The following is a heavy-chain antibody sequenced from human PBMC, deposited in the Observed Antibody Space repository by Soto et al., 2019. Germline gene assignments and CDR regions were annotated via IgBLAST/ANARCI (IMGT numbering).Heavy chain of an antibody. Sequence: PSETLSLTCTVSGGSVSSGSYYWSWIRQPPGKGLEWIGYIYYSGRTNSNPSLKSRVTISVDTAKNQFSLKLSSVTAADTAVYYCARIKKAYYYDSSGYYDYWGQGILVTVAS. V-gene: IGHV4-61*01. CDR3: ARIKKAYYYDSSGYYDY. D-gene: IGHD3-22*01. J-gene: IGHJ4*02. CDR2: IYYSGRT. CDR1: GGSVSSGSYY.